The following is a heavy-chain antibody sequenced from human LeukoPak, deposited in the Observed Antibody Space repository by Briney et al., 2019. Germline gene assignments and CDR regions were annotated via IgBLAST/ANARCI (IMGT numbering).Heavy chain of an antibody. V-gene: IGHV3-23*01. CDR2: ITGSGGSR. CDR3: AKDRSNSGWFGRYYFDY. CDR1: GFTFNNYA. Sequence: PRGSLRLSCAASGFTFNNYAMSWVRQAPGKGLEWVSAITGSGGSRYYADSVKGRFTISRDNSKNTLYLQINSLRAEDTAVYYCAKDRSNSGWFGRYYFDYWGQGTLVTVPS. J-gene: IGHJ4*02. D-gene: IGHD6-19*01.